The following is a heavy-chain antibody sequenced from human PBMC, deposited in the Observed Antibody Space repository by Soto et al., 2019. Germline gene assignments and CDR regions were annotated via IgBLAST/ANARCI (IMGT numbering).Heavy chain of an antibody. CDR1: GFTFTSYW. J-gene: IGHJ1*01. V-gene: IGHV3-74*01. CDR3: ARLYSSSSVSPVQH. CDR2: INSDGSST. D-gene: IGHD6-6*01. Sequence: EVQLVESGGGLVQPGGSLRLSCAASGFTFTSYWMHWVRQAPGKGLVWVSRINSDGSSTSYADSVKGRFTISRDNAKNMLYLQMNTLRAEDTAVYYCARLYSSSSVSPVQHWGQGTLVTVAS.